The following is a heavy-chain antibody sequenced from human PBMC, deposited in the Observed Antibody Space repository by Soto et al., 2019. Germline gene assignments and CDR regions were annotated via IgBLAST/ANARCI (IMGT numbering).Heavy chain of an antibody. CDR1: GFTFSSYA. CDR2: ISTSGGST. CDR3: AKDGTYTIDY. D-gene: IGHD2-2*02. Sequence: DVQLLESGGALVQPGGSLRLSCAASGFTFSSYAMSWVRQAPGKGLEWVSAISTSGGSTYDADSVKGRFTISRDNSKNTLYLQMDSLRAEDTAVYYCAKDGTYTIDYWGQGTLVTVSS. J-gene: IGHJ4*02. V-gene: IGHV3-23*01.